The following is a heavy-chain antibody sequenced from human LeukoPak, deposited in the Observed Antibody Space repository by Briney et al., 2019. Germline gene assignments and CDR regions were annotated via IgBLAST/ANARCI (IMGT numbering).Heavy chain of an antibody. V-gene: IGHV3-74*01. J-gene: IGHJ4*02. CDR1: GFSFSTTW. Sequence: GGSLRLSCAASGFSFSTTWMHWVRQVPGKGLVWVSRITSDGSSTIYADSVKGRFTISRDNAKNTLYLQMSSLRAEDTAVYYCARHSRGRWYVFDYWGQGTLVTVSS. CDR2: ITSDGSST. CDR3: ARHSRGRWYVFDY. D-gene: IGHD6-13*01.